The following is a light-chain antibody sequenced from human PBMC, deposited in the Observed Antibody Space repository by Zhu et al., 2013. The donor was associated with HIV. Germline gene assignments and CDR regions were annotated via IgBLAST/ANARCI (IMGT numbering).Light chain of an antibody. CDR2: GAS. J-gene: IGKJ4*01. Sequence: DIQLTQSPSFLSASVGDRVTITCRASQGISSYLAWYQQKPGQAPNLLIYGASTLQSGVPPRFSGSGSGTEFTLTITNLQPEDFATYYCQQVNYYVTFGEGPRWTSN. CDR1: QGISSY. CDR3: QQVNYYVT. V-gene: IGKV1-9*01.